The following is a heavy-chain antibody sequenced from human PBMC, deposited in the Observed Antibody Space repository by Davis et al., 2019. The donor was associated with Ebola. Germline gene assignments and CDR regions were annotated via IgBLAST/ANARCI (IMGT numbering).Heavy chain of an antibody. J-gene: IGHJ4*02. CDR1: GFTFTNSA. D-gene: IGHD1-14*01. CDR2: VVVGSNNI. Sequence: AASVKVSCKAPGFTFTNSAIQWARQARGQRLEWIGSVVVGSNNIQYAQKFQGRLTISRDMTTNTAYMELSSLRSEDTALYYCAASAGTVGKFDFWGQGTLVTVSS. V-gene: IGHV1-58*02. CDR3: AASAGTVGKFDF.